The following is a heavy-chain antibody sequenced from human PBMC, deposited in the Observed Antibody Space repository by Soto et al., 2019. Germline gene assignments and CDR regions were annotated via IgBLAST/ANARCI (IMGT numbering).Heavy chain of an antibody. V-gene: IGHV4-30-4*01. J-gene: IGHJ4*02. CDR2: ISNSGST. CDR3: ATESGSTYGYFDY. Sequence: SETLSLTCTVSGGSVTSDEDYWSWIRQSPGEGLEWIGYISNSGSTGYNPSLKTRLSMSVDRSKNQFTLRLTSVTDADTAVYFCATESGSTYGYFDYWGQGTQVTVSS. D-gene: IGHD4-17*01. CDR1: GGSVTSDEDY.